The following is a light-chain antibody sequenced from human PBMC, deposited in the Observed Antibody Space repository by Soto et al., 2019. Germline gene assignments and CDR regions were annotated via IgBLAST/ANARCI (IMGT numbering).Light chain of an antibody. Sequence: SYELTQPPSVSVAPGKTARITCGGNNIGSKSVHWYQQKPGQAPVLVIYYDSDRPSGIPERFSGSNSGNTATLTISRVEAGDEADYYCQVWDSSSDHREVFGGGTKVTVL. J-gene: IGLJ2*01. CDR2: YDS. CDR1: NIGSKS. V-gene: IGLV3-21*04. CDR3: QVWDSSSDHREV.